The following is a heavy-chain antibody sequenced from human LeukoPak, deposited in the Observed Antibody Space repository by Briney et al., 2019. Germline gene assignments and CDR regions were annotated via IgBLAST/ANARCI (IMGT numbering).Heavy chain of an antibody. J-gene: IGHJ4*02. CDR1: GFTFGDYA. D-gene: IGHD6-6*01. CDR3: TRDLGQLVSDRRPLYDY. CDR2: IRSKAYGGTT. V-gene: IGHV3-49*04. Sequence: QTGGSLRLSCTASGFTFGDYAMSWVRQAPGKGLEWVGFIRSKAYGGTTEYAASVKGRFTISRDDSKSIAYLQMNSLKTEDTAVYYCTRDLGQLVSDRRPLYDYWGQGTLVTVSS.